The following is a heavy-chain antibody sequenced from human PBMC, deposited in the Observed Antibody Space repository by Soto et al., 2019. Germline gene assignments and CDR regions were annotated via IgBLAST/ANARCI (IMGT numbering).Heavy chain of an antibody. CDR1: GLTFSGHW. V-gene: IGHV3-7*03. J-gene: IGHJ4*02. CDR2: VKPDGSET. D-gene: IGHD2-21*02. CDR3: TIRLSVMTYPSVFDF. Sequence: GGSLRLSCAASGLTFSGHWMTWVRQTPGEGLEWVAAVKPDGSETFYVDSVKGRFTITRDNARNSLFLQMDSLRAEDTAVYYFTIRLSVMTYPSVFDFWGQGTLVTVSS.